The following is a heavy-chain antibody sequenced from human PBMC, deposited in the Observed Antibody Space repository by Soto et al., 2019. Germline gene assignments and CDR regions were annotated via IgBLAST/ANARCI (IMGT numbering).Heavy chain of an antibody. D-gene: IGHD2-15*01. Sequence: EVQLVESGGGLVQPGGSLRLSCAASGFTVSTNYMTWVRQAPGKGLEWVSVIYSGGSTHYTESVKGRFIISRDNSKNTVYLQMNSLRAEDTAVYYCAREETPCSGGSCYGPRWFDPWGQGTLVIVSS. CDR3: AREETPCSGGSCYGPRWFDP. CDR2: IYSGGST. J-gene: IGHJ5*02. V-gene: IGHV3-66*01. CDR1: GFTVSTNY.